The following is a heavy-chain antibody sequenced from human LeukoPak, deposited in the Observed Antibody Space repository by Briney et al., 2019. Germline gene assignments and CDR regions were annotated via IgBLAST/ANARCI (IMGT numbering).Heavy chain of an antibody. CDR2: INPNSGGT. CDR3: ATVISGMSDYYYMDV. CDR1: GYTFTGYY. D-gene: IGHD1-26*01. V-gene: IGHV1-2*02. J-gene: IGHJ6*03. Sequence: ASVKVSCKASGYTFTGYYMHWVRQAPGQGLEWMGWINPNSGGTNYAQKFQGRVTMTRDTSISTAYMELSRLRSDDTAVYYCATVISGMSDYYYMDVWGKGTTVTVSS.